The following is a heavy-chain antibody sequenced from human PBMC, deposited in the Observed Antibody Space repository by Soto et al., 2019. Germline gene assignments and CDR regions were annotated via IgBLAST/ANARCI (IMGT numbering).Heavy chain of an antibody. J-gene: IGHJ6*02. Sequence: AGGSLRLSCAASGFTFSSYSMNWVRQAPGKGLEWVSSISSSSSYIYYADSVKGRFTISRDNAKNSLYLQMNSLRAEDTAVYYCARDLLLHTYSYYGMDVWGQGTKVTVSS. V-gene: IGHV3-21*01. CDR2: ISSSSSYI. CDR1: GFTFSSYS. CDR3: ARDLLLHTYSYYGMDV.